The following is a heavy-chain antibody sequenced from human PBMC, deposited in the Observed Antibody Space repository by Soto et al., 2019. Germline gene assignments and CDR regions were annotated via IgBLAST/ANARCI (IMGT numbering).Heavy chain of an antibody. CDR2: INPSGGST. J-gene: IGHJ4*02. Sequence: ASVNVSCKASGYTFTSYYMHWVRQAPGQGLEWMGIINPSGGSTSYAQKFQGRVTMTRDTSTSTVYMELSSLRSEDTAVYYCARETGTTYTPGSRLDYWGQGTLVTVSS. CDR1: GYTFTSYY. V-gene: IGHV1-46*01. CDR3: ARETGTTYTPGSRLDY. D-gene: IGHD1-1*01.